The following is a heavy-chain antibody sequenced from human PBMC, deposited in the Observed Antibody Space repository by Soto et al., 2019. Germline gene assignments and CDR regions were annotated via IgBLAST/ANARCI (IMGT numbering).Heavy chain of an antibody. Sequence: GGSLRLSCATSGIIFTGYDMHWVRQARGKGLEWVSRIATGGDTYYSGSVKGRFIISRDSAKNSVYLQMNNLRAGDTAVYYCARAALPSASLYGMDVWGQGTTVTVSS. CDR1: GIIFTGYD. V-gene: IGHV3-13*01. J-gene: IGHJ6*02. CDR2: IATGGDT. CDR3: ARAALPSASLYGMDV.